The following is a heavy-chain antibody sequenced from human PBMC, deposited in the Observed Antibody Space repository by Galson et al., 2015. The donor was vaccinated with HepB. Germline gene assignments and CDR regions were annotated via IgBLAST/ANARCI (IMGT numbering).Heavy chain of an antibody. CDR2: ISYDGSNK. Sequence: SLRLSCAASGFTFSSYAMHWVRQAPGKGLEWVAVISYDGSNKYYADSVKGRFTISRDNSKNTLYLQMNSLRAEDTAVYYCARDNWSDYWGQGTLVTVSA. J-gene: IGHJ4*02. V-gene: IGHV3-30-3*01. D-gene: IGHD1-1*01. CDR3: ARDNWSDY. CDR1: GFTFSSYA.